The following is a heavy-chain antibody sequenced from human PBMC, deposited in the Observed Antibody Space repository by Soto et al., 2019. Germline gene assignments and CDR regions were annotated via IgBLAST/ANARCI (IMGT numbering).Heavy chain of an antibody. Sequence: TSETLSLTCTVSGGFISSYYWSWIRQPPGKGLEWIGEINHSGSTNYNPSLKSRVTISVDTSKNQFSLKLSFVTAADTAVYYCARGPGLLLWFGELSPDFDYWGQGTLVTVSS. CDR3: ARGPGLLLWFGELSPDFDY. V-gene: IGHV4-34*01. D-gene: IGHD3-10*01. CDR1: GGFISSYY. CDR2: INHSGST. J-gene: IGHJ4*02.